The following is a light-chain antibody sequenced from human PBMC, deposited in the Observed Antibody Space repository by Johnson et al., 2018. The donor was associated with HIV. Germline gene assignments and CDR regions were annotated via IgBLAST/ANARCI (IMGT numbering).Light chain of an antibody. CDR3: GTWDSSLSAYV. Sequence: QSVLTQPPSVSAAPGQTVTISCSGSSSNIGNNYVSWYQQLPGTVPKLLIYDNNKRPSGIPDRFSGSKSGTSATLGITGLQTGDEADYYCGTWDSSLSAYVFGTGTKVTV. CDR2: DNN. J-gene: IGLJ1*01. V-gene: IGLV1-51*01. CDR1: SSNIGNNY.